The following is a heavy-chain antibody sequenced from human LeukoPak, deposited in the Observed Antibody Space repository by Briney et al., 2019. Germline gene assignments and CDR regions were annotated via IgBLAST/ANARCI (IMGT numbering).Heavy chain of an antibody. CDR1: GFTFSSYS. J-gene: IGHJ3*02. D-gene: IGHD2-21*02. V-gene: IGHV3-48*02. CDR2: LGSSSSTI. CDR3: AGTQPRGDCVWVGAFDI. Sequence: GGSLRLSCAASGFTFSSYSMNWVRQAPGKGLEWVSYLGSSSSTIYYADSVKGRFTISRDNAKNSPYLQMNSLRDEDTAVYYCAGTQPRGDCVWVGAFDIWGQGTMVTVSA.